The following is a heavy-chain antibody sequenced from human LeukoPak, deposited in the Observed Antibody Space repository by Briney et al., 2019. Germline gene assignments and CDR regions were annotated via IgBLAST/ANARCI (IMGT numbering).Heavy chain of an antibody. CDR2: ISSRSTTM. V-gene: IGHV3-48*01. Sequence: GGSLRLSCAASGFTFRSYGMNWVRQAPGKGPEWVSHISSRSTTMYYADSVRGRFTISRDNAKNSLYLEMNSLRPEDTAVYYCAKDPHPSGYGDFYYMDVWGKGTTVTVSS. J-gene: IGHJ6*03. CDR1: GFTFRSYG. D-gene: IGHD3-22*01. CDR3: AKDPHPSGYGDFYYMDV.